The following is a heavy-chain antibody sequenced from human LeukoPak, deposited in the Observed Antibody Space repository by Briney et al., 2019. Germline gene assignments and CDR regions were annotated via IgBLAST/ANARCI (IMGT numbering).Heavy chain of an antibody. CDR1: GYSFTSYW. CDR2: IYPGDSDT. D-gene: IGHD2/OR15-2a*01. J-gene: IGHJ4*02. V-gene: IGHV5-51*01. CDR3: ARFVTPRVLRFDY. Sequence: GESLKISCKGSGYSFTSYWIGWGRRMPGKGLEWMGIIYPGDSDTRYSPSFQGQVTISADKSISTAYLQWSSLKASDTAMYYCARFVTPRVLRFDYWGQGTLVTVSS.